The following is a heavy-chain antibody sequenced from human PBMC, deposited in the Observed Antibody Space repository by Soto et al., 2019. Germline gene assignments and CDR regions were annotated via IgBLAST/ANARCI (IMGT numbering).Heavy chain of an antibody. CDR3: ARGGGYCSGGSCQRGNYYYYYMDV. Sequence: QVQLVQSGAEVKKPGASVKVSCKASGYTFTGYYMHWVRQAPGQGLEWMGWINPNSGGTNYAQKVQGGVTMTRDTSISTAYMELSRLRSDDTAVYYCARGGGYCSGGSCQRGNYYYYYMDVWGKGTTVTVSS. J-gene: IGHJ6*03. CDR2: INPNSGGT. CDR1: GYTFTGYY. V-gene: IGHV1-2*02. D-gene: IGHD2-15*01.